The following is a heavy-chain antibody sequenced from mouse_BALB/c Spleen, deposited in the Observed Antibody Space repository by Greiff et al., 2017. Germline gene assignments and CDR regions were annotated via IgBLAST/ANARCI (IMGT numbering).Heavy chain of an antibody. CDR1: GFTFSSFG. V-gene: IGHV5-17*02. CDR2: ISSGSSTI. CDR3: ASEAIHYYGYSFAD. J-gene: IGHJ3*01. D-gene: IGHD1-2*01. Sequence: EVQLVESGGGLVQPGGSRKLSCAASGFTFSSFGMHWVRQAPEKGLEWVAYISSGSSTIYYADTVKGRFTISRDKHKNTLFLQMTSLSSEDTAMYYCASEAIHYYGYSFADWGQGTLVTVSA.